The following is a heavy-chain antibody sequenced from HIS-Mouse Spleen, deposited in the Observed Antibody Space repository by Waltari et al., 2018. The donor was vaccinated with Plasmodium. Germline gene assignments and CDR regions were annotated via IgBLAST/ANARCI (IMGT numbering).Heavy chain of an antibody. CDR1: GGSISSGGYY. V-gene: IGHV4-31*03. Sequence: QVQLQESGPGLVKPSQTLSLTCTVSGGSISSGGYYWSWIRQHPGKGLEWIGYLYYSGSTYYNPSLKSRVTISVDTSKNQFSLKLSSVTAADTAVYYCARSIAATVTFYFDYWGQGTLVTVSS. J-gene: IGHJ4*02. CDR2: LYYSGST. D-gene: IGHD6-13*01. CDR3: ARSIAATVTFYFDY.